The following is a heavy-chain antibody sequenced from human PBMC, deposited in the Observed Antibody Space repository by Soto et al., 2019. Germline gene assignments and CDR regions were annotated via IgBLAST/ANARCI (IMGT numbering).Heavy chain of an antibody. J-gene: IGHJ4*02. CDR3: ARRYGYSFDY. D-gene: IGHD1-1*01. CDR2: IYYSGST. Sequence: SETLSLTCTVSGGSISSNWWSWVRQPPGKGLEWIGYIYYSGSTNYNPSLKSRVTISVDTSKNQFSLKLSSVTAADTAVYYCARRYGYSFDYWGQGTLVTVSS. V-gene: IGHV4-59*08. CDR1: GGSISSNW.